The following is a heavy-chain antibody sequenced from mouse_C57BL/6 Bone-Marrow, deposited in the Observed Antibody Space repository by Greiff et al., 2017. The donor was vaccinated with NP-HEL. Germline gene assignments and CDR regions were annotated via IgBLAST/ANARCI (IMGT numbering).Heavy chain of an antibody. CDR2: IDPETGGT. CDR1: GYTFTDYE. V-gene: IGHV1-15*01. D-gene: IGHD2-5*01. J-gene: IGHJ2*01. Sequence: VQLQHSGAELVRPGASVTLSCKASGYTFTDYEMHWVKQTPVHGLEWIGAIDPETGGTAYNQKFKGKAILTADKSSSTAYMELRSLTSEDSAVYYCTVYYSNYVEGVYFDYWGQGTTLTVSS. CDR3: TVYYSNYVEGVYFDY.